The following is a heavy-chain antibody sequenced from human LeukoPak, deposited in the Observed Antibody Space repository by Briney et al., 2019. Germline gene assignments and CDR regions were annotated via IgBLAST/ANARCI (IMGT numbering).Heavy chain of an antibody. J-gene: IGHJ3*02. D-gene: IGHD3-22*01. CDR2: ISAYNGNT. V-gene: IGHV1-18*01. CDR1: GYTFTSYG. CDR3: ARAYDSSGYYYVAFDI. Sequence: ASVKVSCKASGYTFTSYGISWVRQAPGQGLEWMGWISAYNGNTNYAQKLQGRVTMTTDTSTSTAYMELSSLRSEDTAVYYCARAYDSSGYYYVAFDIWGQGTMVTVSS.